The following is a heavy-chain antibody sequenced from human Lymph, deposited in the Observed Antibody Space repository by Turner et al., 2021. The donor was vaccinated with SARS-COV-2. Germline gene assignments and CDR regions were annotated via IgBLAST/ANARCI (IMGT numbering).Heavy chain of an antibody. CDR3: AGAPFIMVLMMYAAGYFDN. D-gene: IGHD2-8*01. CDR2: IYDSRST. Sequence: QLQLQESGPGPVKPSETLSLTCPVSGGSTRRSSYYWGWIRPPPGTGLEWIGSIYDSRSTCYNPSLRSRVTISVDTSKNQFSMKLSCVTAADTAVYYCAGAPFIMVLMMYAAGYFDNWGQGTLVTVSS. V-gene: IGHV4-39*01. CDR1: GGSTRRSSYY. J-gene: IGHJ4*02.